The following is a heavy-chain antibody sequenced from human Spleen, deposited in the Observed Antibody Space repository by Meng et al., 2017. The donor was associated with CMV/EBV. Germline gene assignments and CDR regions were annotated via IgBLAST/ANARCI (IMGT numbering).Heavy chain of an antibody. D-gene: IGHD3-22*01. V-gene: IGHV3-23*03. CDR3: ARGGGYYYY. CDR1: GFTFRNFA. CDR2: IYTAATRT. Sequence: GESLKISCAASGFTFRNFAMNWVRQAPGKGLEWVSVIYTAATRTYYADSVKGRFTISRDDSKNMVFLRMDSLRVEDTAVYYCARGGGYYYYWGQGALVTVSS. J-gene: IGHJ4*02.